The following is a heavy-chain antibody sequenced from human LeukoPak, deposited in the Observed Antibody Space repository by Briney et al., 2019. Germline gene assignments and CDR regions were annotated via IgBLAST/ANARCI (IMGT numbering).Heavy chain of an antibody. CDR2: IYSGGST. Sequence: GGSLRLSCAASGFTVSSNYMSWVRQAPGKGLEWVSVIYSGGSTYYADSVKGRFTISRDNSKNTLYLQMNSLRAEDTAVYYCASSYYYDSSYFDYWGREPWSPSPQ. CDR1: GFTVSSNY. CDR3: ASSYYYDSSYFDY. D-gene: IGHD3-22*01. V-gene: IGHV3-66*01. J-gene: IGHJ4*02.